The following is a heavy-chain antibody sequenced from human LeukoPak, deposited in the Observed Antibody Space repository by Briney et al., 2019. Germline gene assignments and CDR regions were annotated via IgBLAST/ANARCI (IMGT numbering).Heavy chain of an antibody. V-gene: IGHV3-30*02. J-gene: IGHJ3*02. CDR1: GFTFSSYG. CDR3: ARDGELGSPADAFDI. Sequence: GGSLRLSCAASGFTFSSYGMHWVRQAPGKGLEWVAFIRYDGGNKYYADSVKGRFTISRDNAKRSLYLQMNSLRAEDTAVYYCARDGELGSPADAFDIWGQGTMVTVSS. CDR2: IRYDGGNK. D-gene: IGHD1-26*01.